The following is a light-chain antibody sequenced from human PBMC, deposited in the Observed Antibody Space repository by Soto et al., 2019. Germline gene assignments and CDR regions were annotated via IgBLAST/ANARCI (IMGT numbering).Light chain of an antibody. J-gene: IGLJ1*01. CDR2: DVT. Sequence: QSALTQPASVSGSPGQSITISCTGTSSDVGGYKYVSWYQQYPGKAPKVMIYDVTKRPSGVPDRFSGSKSGNTASLTVSALQAEDEADYYCSSYTDRKNLVFGTGTKVTVL. CDR3: SSYTDRKNLV. CDR1: SSDVGGYKY. V-gene: IGLV2-8*01.